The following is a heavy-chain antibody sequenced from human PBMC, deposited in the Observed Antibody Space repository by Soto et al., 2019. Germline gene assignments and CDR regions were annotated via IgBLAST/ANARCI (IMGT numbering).Heavy chain of an antibody. Sequence: QLQLQESGPGLVKPSETLSLTCTVSGGSISISDYYWVWIRQPPGKGLEWIGSISYSGTYYKPSLKSRLTISVDTPKNQCSLRLSSVTAADPAVYYCARRAGCIAVPAYSWGQGTLVTVSS. D-gene: IGHD6-19*01. J-gene: IGHJ4*02. CDR3: ARRAGCIAVPAYS. CDR2: ISYSGT. V-gene: IGHV4-39*01. CDR1: GGSISISDYY.